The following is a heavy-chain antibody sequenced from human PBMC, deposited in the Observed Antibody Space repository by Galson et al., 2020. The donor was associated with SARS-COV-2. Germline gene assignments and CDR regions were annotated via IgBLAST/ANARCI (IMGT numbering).Heavy chain of an antibody. CDR1: GFSFSNYA. CDR2: ISYDGSQE. J-gene: IGHJ6*02. CDR3: ARGKTFCSGDKCFYYYYYAMDV. V-gene: IGHV3-30*04. Sequence: GESLKISCAASGFSFSNYAMHWVRQAPGKGLEWVAVISYDGSQEYYADAVKGRFTISRDNSKNTLYLQMNSLRAEDTAMFYCARGKTFCSGDKCFYYYYYAMDVWGQGTTVTVSS. D-gene: IGHD2-21*01.